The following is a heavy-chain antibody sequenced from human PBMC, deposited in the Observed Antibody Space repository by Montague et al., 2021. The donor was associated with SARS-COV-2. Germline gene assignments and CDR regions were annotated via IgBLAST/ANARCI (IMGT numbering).Heavy chain of an antibody. CDR2: IKPDGTST. Sequence: SLRLSCAASGFTFRSYWMHWVRQVPGRGPIWVSRIKPDGTSTNYAASVKGRFTISRDNAKNTLSLQLNNLRAEDTAVYYCVRSLWFGDSDYFFDSWGQGTLVTVSS. V-gene: IGHV3-74*01. CDR3: VRSLWFGDSDYFFDS. D-gene: IGHD3-10*01. CDR1: GFTFRSYW. J-gene: IGHJ4*02.